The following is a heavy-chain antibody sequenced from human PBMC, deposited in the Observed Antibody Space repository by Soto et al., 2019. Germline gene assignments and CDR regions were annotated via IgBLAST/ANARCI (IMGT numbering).Heavy chain of an antibody. D-gene: IGHD2-2*01. V-gene: IGHV1-69*02. CDR1: GGTFSSYT. CDR2: IIPILGIA. Sequence: SVKVSCKASGGTFSSYTISWVRQAPGQGLEWMGRIIPILGIANYAQKFQGRVTITADKSTSTAYMELSSLRSEDTAVYYCARGYCSSTSCYAGAWEVWFQHWGQGTLVTVSS. J-gene: IGHJ1*01. CDR3: ARGYCSSTSCYAGAWEVWFQH.